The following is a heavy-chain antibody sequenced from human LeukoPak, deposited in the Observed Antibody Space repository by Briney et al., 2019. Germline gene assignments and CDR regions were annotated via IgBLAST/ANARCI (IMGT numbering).Heavy chain of an antibody. CDR1: GGSISSSSYY. D-gene: IGHD2-15*01. V-gene: IGHV4-39*07. J-gene: IGHJ4*02. CDR2: IYHSGST. Sequence: KPSETLSLTCTVSGGSISSSSYYWGWIRQPPGKGLEWIGSIYHSGSTYYNPSLKSRVTISVDTSKNQFSLKLSSVTAADTAVYYCARCPPGVAGTHFDYWGQGTLVTVSS. CDR3: ARCPPGVAGTHFDY.